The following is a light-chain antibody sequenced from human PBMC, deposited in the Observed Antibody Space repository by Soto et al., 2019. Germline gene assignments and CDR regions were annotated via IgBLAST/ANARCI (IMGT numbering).Light chain of an antibody. Sequence: EIVLPQSPAPLPLSPGEGATLSCRASQSVSSYSAWYQQTPGQAPRLLIDDASSRATGIPARCSGRGAGTVFTLTSSSLEPEDFAVYYCQQRSNWLWTFGQGTKVDIK. J-gene: IGKJ1*01. CDR1: QSVSSY. CDR3: QQRSNWLWT. CDR2: DAS. V-gene: IGKV3-11*01.